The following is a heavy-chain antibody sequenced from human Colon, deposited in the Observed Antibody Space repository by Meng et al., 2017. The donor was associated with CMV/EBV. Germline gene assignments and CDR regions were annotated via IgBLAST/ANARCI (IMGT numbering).Heavy chain of an antibody. CDR3: ARDSNDYSDYAHWFDA. Sequence: GESLKISCAASGFTFSSYWMSWVRQAPGKGLEWVANIKQDGSEKYYVDSVKGRFTISRDNAKNLVYLQMNSLRAEDTAVYYCARDSNDYSDYAHWFDAWGQGTLVTVSS. V-gene: IGHV3-7*01. CDR2: IKQDGSEK. D-gene: IGHD5-12*01. CDR1: GFTFSSYW. J-gene: IGHJ5*02.